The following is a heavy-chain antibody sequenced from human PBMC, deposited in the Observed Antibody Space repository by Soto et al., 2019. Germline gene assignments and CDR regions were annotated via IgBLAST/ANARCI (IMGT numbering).Heavy chain of an antibody. V-gene: IGHV4-61*01. CDR2: FYYGGRT. CDR3: VRDRAFSYAYDV. Sequence: SETLSLTCTVSGVSVTRTSFYWSWIRQAPGKGLEWIGYFYYGGRTNYNPSLKSRVNISVDTAKNQFSLQLTSVTAADTALYFCVRDRAFSYAYDVWGQGSLVTVSS. CDR1: GVSVTRTSFY. D-gene: IGHD3-16*01. J-gene: IGHJ4*02.